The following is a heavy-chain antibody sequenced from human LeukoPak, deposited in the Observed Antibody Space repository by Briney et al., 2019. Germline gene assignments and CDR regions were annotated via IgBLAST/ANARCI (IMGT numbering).Heavy chain of an antibody. Sequence: ASVKVSCKASGGTFSSYAIIWVRQAPGQGLEWMGEIIPIFGTANYAQKFQGRVTITTGESTSTAYMELSSLRSEDTAVYYCARDAFEATVVTPSYYYMDAWGQGTLVTVSS. J-gene: IGHJ5*02. D-gene: IGHD4-23*01. CDR2: IIPIFGTA. CDR1: GGTFSSYA. CDR3: ARDAFEATVVTPSYYYMDA. V-gene: IGHV1-69*05.